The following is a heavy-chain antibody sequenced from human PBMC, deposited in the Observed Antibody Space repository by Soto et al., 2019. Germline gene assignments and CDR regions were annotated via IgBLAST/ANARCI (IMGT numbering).Heavy chain of an antibody. D-gene: IGHD3-10*01. J-gene: IGHJ3*02. Sequence: ASVKVSCKASGGTFSSYAISWVRQAPGQGLEWMGGIIPIFGTANYAQKFQGRVTITADESTSTAYMELSSLRSEDTAVYYCARDEITMVRGAVGDDAFDIWGQGTMVTVSS. CDR3: ARDEITMVRGAVGDDAFDI. CDR2: IIPIFGTA. V-gene: IGHV1-69*13. CDR1: GGTFSSYA.